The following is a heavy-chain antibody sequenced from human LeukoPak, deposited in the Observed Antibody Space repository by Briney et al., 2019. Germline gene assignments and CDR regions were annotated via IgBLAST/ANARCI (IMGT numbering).Heavy chain of an antibody. D-gene: IGHD5-12*01. CDR3: AKDPLWGGYDDFDY. V-gene: IGHV3-23*01. CDR2: ISSSGSGDNT. Sequence: GGSLRLSCAASGVTLSTYAMSWARQAPGKGLEWVSGISSSGSGDNTYYADSVKGRFTISRDSSKNTLYLQMNSLRAEDTAVYYCAKDPLWGGYDDFDYWGQGTLVTVSS. J-gene: IGHJ4*02. CDR1: GVTLSTYA.